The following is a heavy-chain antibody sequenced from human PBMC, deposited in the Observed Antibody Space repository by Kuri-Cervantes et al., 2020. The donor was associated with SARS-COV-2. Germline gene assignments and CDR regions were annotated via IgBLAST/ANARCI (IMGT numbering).Heavy chain of an antibody. J-gene: IGHJ4*02. CDR2: IIPIFGTA. Sequence: SVKVSCKASGGTFSSYAISWVRQAPGQGLEWMGGIIPIFGTANYAQKFQGRVTITTDESTSTAYMELRSLRSDDTAVYYCARRPPQGYCSSTSCYTPSIYFDYRGQGTLVTVSS. D-gene: IGHD2-2*02. CDR3: ARRPPQGYCSSTSCYTPSIYFDY. V-gene: IGHV1-69*05. CDR1: GGTFSSYA.